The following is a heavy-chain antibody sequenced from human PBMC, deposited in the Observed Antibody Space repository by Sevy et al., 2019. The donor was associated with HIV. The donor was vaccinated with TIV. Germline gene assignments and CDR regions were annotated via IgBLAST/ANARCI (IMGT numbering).Heavy chain of an antibody. CDR3: ARDRPYSALDY. J-gene: IGHJ4*02. CDR2: INEDGSRL. CDR1: GFTFSDSW. V-gene: IGHV3-7*01. Sequence: GGSLRLSCVASGFTFSDSWMTWVRQAPGKGLERIAFINEDGSRLGYVDSVRGRFTISREKTKNSLYLQMNGLRAEDTAVYFCARDRPYSALDYWGQGTLVTVSS. D-gene: IGHD5-18*01.